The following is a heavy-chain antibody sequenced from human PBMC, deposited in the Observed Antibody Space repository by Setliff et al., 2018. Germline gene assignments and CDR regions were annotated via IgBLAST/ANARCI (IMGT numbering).Heavy chain of an antibody. CDR3: ARDTSSDWAAWFDP. V-gene: IGHV4-61*09. CDR1: GVSIANTASY. J-gene: IGHJ5*02. Sequence: KTSETLSLTCNVSGVSIANTASYWSWIRQPAGKTLEWIGQVYVGGNTYYNPSFESRVSISVDRSNNQFSLKLTSVTAADTAMYYCARDTSSDWAAWFDPWSQGILVTVSS. D-gene: IGHD6-19*01. CDR2: VYVGGNT.